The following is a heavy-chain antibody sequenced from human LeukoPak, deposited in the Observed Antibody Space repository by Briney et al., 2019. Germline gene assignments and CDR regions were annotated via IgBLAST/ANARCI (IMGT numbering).Heavy chain of an antibody. V-gene: IGHV1-24*01. CDR2: FDPEHAET. CDR3: ATKAREAPE. J-gene: IGHJ4*01. Sequence: ASVKVSCKLSEDTLIQLSVHWVRQAPGKGLEWMGGFDPEHAETVYAQKFQGRVSMTEDRSTDTAYMEMRSLTSADTAIYYCATKAREAPEWGQGTLVTVSS. CDR1: EDTLIQLS.